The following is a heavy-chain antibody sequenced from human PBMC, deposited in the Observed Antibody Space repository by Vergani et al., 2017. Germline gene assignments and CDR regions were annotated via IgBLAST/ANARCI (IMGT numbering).Heavy chain of an antibody. Sequence: QVQLQESGPGLVKPSETLTLTCDVSDSSIMTNPYWGWFRQSPGKGLEWIGCIHHSGDTHYNSSLKSRVSFSIVFTSKFSLSLTSVTAADTAIYYCARHRGSGGIFPSSYFYGMDVWGHGTTVTVSS. J-gene: IGHJ6*02. V-gene: IGHV4-38-2*01. D-gene: IGHD3-10*01. CDR1: DSSIMTNPY. CDR3: ARHRGSGGIFPSSYFYGMDV. CDR2: IHHSGDT.